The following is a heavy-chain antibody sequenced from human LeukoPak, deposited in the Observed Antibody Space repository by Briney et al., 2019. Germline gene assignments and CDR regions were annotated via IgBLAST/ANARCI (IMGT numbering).Heavy chain of an antibody. Sequence: PSETLSFTCTVSGGSISGYNWNWIRQPAGKGLEWIGRISTGGNTAYNPSLKSRITLSLDTTKNQLSLNLTSVTAADTAMYYCARSLVGSTYFDYWGQGTLVTVSS. CDR1: GGSISGYN. J-gene: IGHJ4*02. CDR3: ARSLVGSTYFDY. D-gene: IGHD2-2*01. V-gene: IGHV4-4*07. CDR2: ISTGGNT.